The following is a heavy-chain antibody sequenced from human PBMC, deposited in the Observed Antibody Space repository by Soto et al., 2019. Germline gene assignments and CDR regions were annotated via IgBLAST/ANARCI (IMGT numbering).Heavy chain of an antibody. CDR3: SKWDGYGDQ. CDR2: ISGGGDST. CDR1: EFTFSTNS. V-gene: IGHV3-23*01. Sequence: EVQLLESGGGLVQPGGSVRLSCAASEFTFSTNSMTWVRQAPGKGLEWVCGISGGGDSTHYADSVKGRFTISRDNSKNMVYLQMNSLTADDTAVYFCSKWDGYGDQWGQGTLVTVSS. D-gene: IGHD5-12*01. J-gene: IGHJ5*02.